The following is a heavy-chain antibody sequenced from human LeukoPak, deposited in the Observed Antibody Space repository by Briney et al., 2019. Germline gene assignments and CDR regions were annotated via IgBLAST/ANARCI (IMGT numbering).Heavy chain of an antibody. J-gene: IGHJ4*02. CDR3: TADLSDSSAWSFDY. CDR1: GLTFSNAW. V-gene: IGHV3-15*01. D-gene: IGHD3-22*01. CDR2: IKSTTVDGTP. Sequence: PGGSLRLSCAVSGLTFSNAWMSWVRPAPGKGLEWVGRIKSTTVDGTPEYAAPVKGRFTIPRDDSKNTVYLQMNSLKTEDTAVYYCTADLSDSSAWSFDYWGQGTLVTVSS.